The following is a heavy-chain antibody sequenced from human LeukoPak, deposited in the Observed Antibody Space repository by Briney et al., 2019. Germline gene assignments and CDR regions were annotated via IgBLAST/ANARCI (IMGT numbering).Heavy chain of an antibody. V-gene: IGHV4-61*05. CDR3: ARAVSGRFDY. Sequence: KTSETLSLTCTVSGGSISSSSYPWGWIRQPPGKGLEWTGYIYYSGSTNYNPSLNSRVTISVDTSKNQFSLRLSSVTAADTAIYYCARAVSGRFDYWGQGTLVTVSS. D-gene: IGHD6-19*01. J-gene: IGHJ4*02. CDR1: GGSISSSSYP. CDR2: IYYSGST.